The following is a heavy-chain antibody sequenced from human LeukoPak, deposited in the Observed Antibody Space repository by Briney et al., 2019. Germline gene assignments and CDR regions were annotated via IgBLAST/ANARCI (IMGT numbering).Heavy chain of an antibody. CDR2: IKEDGSEK. V-gene: IGHV3-7*02. Sequence: PGGSLRLSCAASGVTFSSYWMDWVRQAPGKGLEWVANIKEDGSEKYYVDSVKGRFTISRDNAKNSLYLQMNSLRAEDTAVYYCARGGSSSSGNFDYWGQGTLVAVSS. D-gene: IGHD6-6*01. J-gene: IGHJ4*02. CDR3: ARGGSSSSGNFDY. CDR1: GVTFSSYW.